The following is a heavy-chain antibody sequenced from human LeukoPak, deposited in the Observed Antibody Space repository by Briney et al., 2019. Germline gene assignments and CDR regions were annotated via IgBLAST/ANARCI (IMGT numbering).Heavy chain of an antibody. Sequence: GESLKISCKASENSFTTSWIGWVRQMPGRGLEWMGIIYPGDSDTRYSPSFQGQVTISADKSISTAYLQWSSLKASDTAMYYCARGYSSSWSHFDYWGQGTLVTVSS. CDR2: IYPGDSDT. CDR1: ENSFTTSW. V-gene: IGHV5-51*01. CDR3: ARGYSSSWSHFDY. D-gene: IGHD6-13*01. J-gene: IGHJ4*02.